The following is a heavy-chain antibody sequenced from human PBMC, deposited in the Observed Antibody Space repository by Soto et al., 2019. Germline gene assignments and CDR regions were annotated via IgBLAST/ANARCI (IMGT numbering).Heavy chain of an antibody. CDR3: ARGYGQEENWFDP. CDR2: IYHSGST. CDR1: GGSFSSGGYS. Sequence: SETLSLTCAVYGGSFSSGGYSWSWIRQPPGKGLEWIGYIYHSGSTYYNPSLKSRVTISVDRSKNQFSLKLSSVTAADTAVYYCARGYGQEENWFDPWGQGTLVTVSS. D-gene: IGHD1-1*01. V-gene: IGHV4-30-2*01. J-gene: IGHJ5*02.